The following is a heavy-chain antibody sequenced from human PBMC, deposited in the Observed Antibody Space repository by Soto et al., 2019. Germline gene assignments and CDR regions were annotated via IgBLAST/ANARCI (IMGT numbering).Heavy chain of an antibody. J-gene: IGHJ4*02. V-gene: IGHV4-61*01. D-gene: IGHD6-25*01. CDR1: GGSLRSGSYY. Sequence: KPSETLSLTCSVSGGSLRSGSYYWAWIRQPPGKGLEWIGYIYHGGTTNYNASLRSRVTMSLDTSKNQFFLKLNSMTASDTAVYYCARDSSGRHDYWGQGTLVTVSS. CDR2: IYHGGTT. CDR3: ARDSSGRHDY.